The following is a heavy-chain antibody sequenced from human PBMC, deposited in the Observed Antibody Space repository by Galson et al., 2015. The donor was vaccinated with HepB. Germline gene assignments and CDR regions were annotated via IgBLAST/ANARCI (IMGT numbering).Heavy chain of an antibody. Sequence: SLRLSCAASGFTDSSNYMSWVRQAPGKGLEWVSVIYSGGSTYYADSVKGRFTISRDNSKNTLYLQMNSLRAEDTAVYYCARDVDIDPLVYWGQGTLVTVSS. J-gene: IGHJ4*02. CDR1: GFTDSSNY. D-gene: IGHD5-12*01. CDR2: IYSGGST. V-gene: IGHV3-66*01. CDR3: ARDVDIDPLVY.